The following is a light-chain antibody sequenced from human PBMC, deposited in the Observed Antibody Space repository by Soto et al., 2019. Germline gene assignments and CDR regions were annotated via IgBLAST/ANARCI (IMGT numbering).Light chain of an antibody. V-gene: IGLV2-23*01. Sequence: QSALTQPASVSGSPGQSITISCTGTSSDVGSYNLASWYQQHPGKSPKLMIYEGSKRPSGVSNRFSGSKSGNTASLTISGLQAEDEADYYCCSYAGSRVFGGGTKVTVI. CDR3: CSYAGSRV. J-gene: IGLJ3*02. CDR2: EGS. CDR1: SSDVGSYNL.